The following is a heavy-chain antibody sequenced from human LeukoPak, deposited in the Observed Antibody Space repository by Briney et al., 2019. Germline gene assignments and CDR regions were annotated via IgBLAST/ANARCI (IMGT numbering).Heavy chain of an antibody. V-gene: IGHV3-53*01. CDR2: IYSGGST. CDR1: GFTVSSNY. CDR3: ARVRRTGIFDY. Sequence: LTGGSLRLSCAASGFTVSSNYMSWVRQAPGKGLEWVSVIYSGGSTYYADSVKGRFTISRDNSKNTLYLQMNSLRAEDTAVYYCARVRRTGIFDYWGQGILVTVSS. J-gene: IGHJ4*02. D-gene: IGHD3/OR15-3a*01.